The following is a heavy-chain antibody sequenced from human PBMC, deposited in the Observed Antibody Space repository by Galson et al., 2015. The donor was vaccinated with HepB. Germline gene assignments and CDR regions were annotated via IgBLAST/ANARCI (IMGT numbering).Heavy chain of an antibody. CDR2: ISYDGNNK. J-gene: IGHJ4*02. D-gene: IGHD6-19*01. CDR1: GFTFSGYG. Sequence: SLRLSCAASGFTFSGYGMHWVRQVPGKGLEWVAVISYDGNNKYYADSVKGRFTISRDNARNTLYLQLNRLRADDTAVYYCAKDQLAVSATRGYYFDYWGQGSLVTVSS. CDR3: AKDQLAVSATRGYYFDY. V-gene: IGHV3-30*18.